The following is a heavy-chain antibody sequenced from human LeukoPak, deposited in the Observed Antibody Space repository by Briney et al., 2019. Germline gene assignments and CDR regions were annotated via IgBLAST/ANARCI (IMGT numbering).Heavy chain of an antibody. CDR3: AKDTSRYSSGWLPFDY. CDR1: GFTFDDYA. J-gene: IGHJ4*02. CDR2: ISWNSGSI. V-gene: IGHV3-9*01. Sequence: GRSLRLSCAASGFTFDDYAMHWVRQGPGKGLEWVSGISWNSGSIGYAGSVKGRFTISRDNAKNSLYLQMNSLRAEDTALYYCAKDTSRYSSGWLPFDYWGQGTLVTVSS. D-gene: IGHD6-19*01.